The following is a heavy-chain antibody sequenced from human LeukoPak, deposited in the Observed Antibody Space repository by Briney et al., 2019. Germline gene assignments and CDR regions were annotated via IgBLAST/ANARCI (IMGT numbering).Heavy chain of an antibody. J-gene: IGHJ4*02. D-gene: IGHD1-26*01. CDR3: ARDEWELLALNDY. CDR1: GYTFPSYG. CDR2: ISAYNGNT. V-gene: IGHV1-18*01. Sequence: ASVKVSCKASGYTFPSYGISWVRQAPGQGLEWMGWISAYNGNTNYAQKLQGRVTMTTDTSTSTAYMELRSLSSDDPAVYYCARDEWELLALNDYWGQGTLVTVSS.